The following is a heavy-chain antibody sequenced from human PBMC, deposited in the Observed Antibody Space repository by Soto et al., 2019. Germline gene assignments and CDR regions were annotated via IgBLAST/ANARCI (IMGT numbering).Heavy chain of an antibody. D-gene: IGHD1-7*01. J-gene: IGHJ4*02. V-gene: IGHV3-15*07. CDR1: DFTFDNAW. Sequence: EVQLVESGGGLVKPGGSLRLSCAASDFTFDNAWVNWVRQAPGKGLEWVGRIKIKTDGGTTDYTAPVKGRVTISRDDSKNTLYLQMNSVKTEDTAVYYCTTAGRWRGNYPEDYWGQGTLVTVSS. CDR2: IKIKTDGGTT. CDR3: TTAGRWRGNYPEDY.